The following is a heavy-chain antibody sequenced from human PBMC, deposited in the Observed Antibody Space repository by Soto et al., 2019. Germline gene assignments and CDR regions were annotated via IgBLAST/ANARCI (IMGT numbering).Heavy chain of an antibody. V-gene: IGHV4-59*01. D-gene: IGHD2-15*01. Sequence: SETLSLTCTVSGGSISSSYWSWIRQPPGKGLEWLAYIYDDGSANYNPSLKSRATISLDMSKNQFSLKLTSVAAADTAVYYCARDKYCSGGSCRKNWFDPWGQGTLLTVSS. CDR2: IYDDGSA. CDR3: ARDKYCSGGSCRKNWFDP. CDR1: GGSISSSY. J-gene: IGHJ5*02.